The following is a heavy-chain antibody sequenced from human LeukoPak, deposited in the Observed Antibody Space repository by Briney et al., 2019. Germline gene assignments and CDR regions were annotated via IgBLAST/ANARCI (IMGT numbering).Heavy chain of an antibody. D-gene: IGHD3-22*01. CDR2: INPNSGGT. V-gene: IGHV1-2*06. J-gene: IGHJ4*02. Sequence: GASVKVSCKASGYTFTGYYMHWVRQAPGQGLEWMGRINPNSGGTNYAQKFQGRVTMPRDTSISTAYMELSRLRSDDTAVYYCAPRYYYDSSGSKEIDYWGQGTLVTVSS. CDR1: GYTFTGYY. CDR3: APRYYYDSSGSKEIDY.